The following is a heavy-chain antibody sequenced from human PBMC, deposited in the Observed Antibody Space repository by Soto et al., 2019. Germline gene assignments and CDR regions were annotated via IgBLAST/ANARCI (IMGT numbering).Heavy chain of an antibody. J-gene: IGHJ4*02. V-gene: IGHV1-24*01. CDR3: ATAISLVATIRADDE. D-gene: IGHD5-12*01. CDR1: GYTLTELS. CDR2: FDPEDGET. Sequence: SSVKVSCKVSGYTLTELSMHWVRQAPGKGLEWMGGFDPEDGETIYAQKFQGRVTMTEDTSTDTAYMELSSLRSEDTAVYYCATAISLVATIRADDEWGQGTLVTVSS.